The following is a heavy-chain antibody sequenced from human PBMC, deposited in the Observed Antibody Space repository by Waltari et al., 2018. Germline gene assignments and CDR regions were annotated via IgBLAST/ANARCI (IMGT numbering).Heavy chain of an antibody. J-gene: IGHJ4*02. CDR2: IYHSGST. CDR1: GGSIISGDYY. Sequence: QVQLQESGPGLVKPSQTLSLICTVSGGSIISGDYYWSWIRQPPGKGLEWIGYIYHSGSTHYNPSLKSRVTISVDTSKNQFSLRLTSVTAADTDVYYCARRGQTTVSYYFDYWGQGTLVTVSS. CDR3: ARRGQTTVSYYFDY. V-gene: IGHV4-30-4*08. D-gene: IGHD4-4*01.